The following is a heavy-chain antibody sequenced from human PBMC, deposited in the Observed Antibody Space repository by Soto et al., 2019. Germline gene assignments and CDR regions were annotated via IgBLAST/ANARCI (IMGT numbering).Heavy chain of an antibody. CDR1: GFTFSSYA. CDR3: AKRWGNRLLEPRDYFDY. V-gene: IGHV3-23*01. J-gene: IGHJ4*02. Sequence: GGSLRLSCAASGFTFSSYAMSWVRQAPGKGLEWVSSISGSGGSTYHADSVKGRFTISRDNSKNTLYLQMNSLRVEDTAVYYCAKRWGNRLLEPRDYFDYCGQGTLVTVSS. CDR2: ISGSGGST. D-gene: IGHD3-3*01.